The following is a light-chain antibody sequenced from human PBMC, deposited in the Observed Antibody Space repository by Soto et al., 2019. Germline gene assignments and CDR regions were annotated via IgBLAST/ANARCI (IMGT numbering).Light chain of an antibody. CDR3: QAWDSSTAV. Sequence: SSELPQPPSVSVSPGQTASITCSGDKLGDKYACWYQQKPGQSPVLVIYQDSKRPSGIPERFSGSNSGNTATLTISGTQAMDEADYYCQAWDSSTAVFGTGTKLTVL. CDR2: QDS. CDR1: KLGDKY. J-gene: IGLJ1*01. V-gene: IGLV3-1*01.